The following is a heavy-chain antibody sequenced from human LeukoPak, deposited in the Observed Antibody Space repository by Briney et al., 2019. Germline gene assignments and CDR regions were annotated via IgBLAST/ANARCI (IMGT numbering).Heavy chain of an antibody. D-gene: IGHD5-24*01. V-gene: IGHV3-23*01. CDR3: VKRSRDGYNSPLDS. CDR2: ISGSGGAT. CDR1: GFTFNTYA. Sequence: GGSLRLSCAASGFTFNTYAMSWVRQAPGKGLEWVSAISGSGGATYSADSVKGRFTISRDNSENTLYLQMNSLRAEDTAIYYCVKRSRDGYNSPLDSWGQGTLVTVSS. J-gene: IGHJ4*02.